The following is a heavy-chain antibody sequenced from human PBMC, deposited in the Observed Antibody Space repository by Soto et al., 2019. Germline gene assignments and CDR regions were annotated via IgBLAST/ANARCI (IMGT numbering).Heavy chain of an antibody. CDR3: ARDSHNYYDSSGYYLNYFDY. V-gene: IGHV1-69*13. CDR2: IIPIFGTA. J-gene: IGHJ4*02. Sequence: SVKVSCKASGGTFSSYAISWVRQAPGQGLEWMGGIIPIFGTANYAQKFQGRVTITADESTRTAYMELSSLRSEDTAVYYCARDSHNYYDSSGYYLNYFDYWGQGTLVTVAS. CDR1: GGTFSSYA. D-gene: IGHD3-22*01.